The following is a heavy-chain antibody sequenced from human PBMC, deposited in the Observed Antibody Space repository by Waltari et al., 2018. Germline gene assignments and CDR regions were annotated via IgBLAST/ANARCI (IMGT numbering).Heavy chain of an antibody. J-gene: IGHJ5*02. CDR2: INPNSGGT. CDR3: ATDYGGHRRWFDP. Sequence: QVQLVQSGAEVKKPGASVKVSCKASGYTFTGYYMHWVRQAPGQGLEWRGWINPNSGGTNYAQKFQGRVTMTEDTSTDTAYMELSSLRSEDTAVYYCATDYGGHRRWFDPWGQGTLVTVSS. D-gene: IGHD4-17*01. V-gene: IGHV1-2*02. CDR1: GYTFTGYY.